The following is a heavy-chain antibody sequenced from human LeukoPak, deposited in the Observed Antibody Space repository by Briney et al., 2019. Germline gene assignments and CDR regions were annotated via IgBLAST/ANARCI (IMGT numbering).Heavy chain of an antibody. CDR3: ARQKWEPQGRDYYFNGLDV. CDR2: IYLYGTT. V-gene: IGHV4-4*02. CDR1: IGSISSSKW. J-gene: IGHJ6*02. Sequence: SETLSLTCSVSIGSISSSKWWSWVRQSPVKGLEWIGEIYLYGTTNYNPSFTSRVTMSVDRSRNQFSLKLTSVTAADTAVYYCARQKWEPQGRDYYFNGLDVWGPGTTVIVSS. D-gene: IGHD1-14*01.